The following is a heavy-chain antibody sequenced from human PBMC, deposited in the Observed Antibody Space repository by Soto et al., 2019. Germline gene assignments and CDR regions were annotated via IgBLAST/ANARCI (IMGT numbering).Heavy chain of an antibody. CDR3: AEPSYHNHSCDSTTGNDY. J-gene: IGHJ4*02. CDR1: GFTFSRNA. D-gene: IGHD1-1*01. Sequence: PGGPLRLSCADSGFTFSRNAMSWVRQAPGKGLECGSSISGSAGSTYYADSVKGRFTISRDNSKNTLYLQFHSLRAEDAAEYYCAEPSYHNHSCDSTTGNDYWGQGTLVTVSA. CDR2: ISGSAGST. V-gene: IGHV3-23*01.